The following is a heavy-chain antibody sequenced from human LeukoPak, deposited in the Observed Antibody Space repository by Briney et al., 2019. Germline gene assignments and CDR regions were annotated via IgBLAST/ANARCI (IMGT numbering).Heavy chain of an antibody. CDR3: ARDLNSYDSSASGH. Sequence: GGSLRLSCAASGFTVSSDYMSWVRQAPGKGLEWVSVIYSGGSTYYADSVKGRFSISRDNSKNTLYLQMNSLRAEDTAVYYCARDLNSYDSSASGHWGQGTLVTVSS. D-gene: IGHD3-22*01. J-gene: IGHJ4*02. CDR2: IYSGGST. V-gene: IGHV3-53*01. CDR1: GFTVSSDY.